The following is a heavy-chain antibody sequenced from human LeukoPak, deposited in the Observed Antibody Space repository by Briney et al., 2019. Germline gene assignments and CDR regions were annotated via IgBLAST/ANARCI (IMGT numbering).Heavy chain of an antibody. J-gene: IGHJ3*02. Sequence: GGSLRLSCAASGFTFSSYSMNWVRQAPGKGLEWVSSISSSSSYIYYADSVKGRFTISRDNAKNSLYLQMNSLRAEDTAVYYCARASHQGETYFNAFDIWGRGTPVTVSS. V-gene: IGHV3-21*01. CDR1: GFTFSSYS. CDR3: ARASHQGETYFNAFDI. CDR2: ISSSSSYI. D-gene: IGHD1-26*01.